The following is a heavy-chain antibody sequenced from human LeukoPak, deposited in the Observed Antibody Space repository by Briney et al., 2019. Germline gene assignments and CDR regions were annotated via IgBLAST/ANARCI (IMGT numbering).Heavy chain of an antibody. CDR1: GYTFTGYY. V-gene: IGHV1-2*02. Sequence: RASVKLSCKASGYTFTGYYMHWVRQAPGQGLEWMGWINPNSGGTNYAQKIQGRVTMTRYTSISTAYMGLSRLRSDDTAVYYCARVGVGLLLAGHDPFGYWGQGTLVTVSS. CDR3: ARVGVGLLLAGHDPFGY. D-gene: IGHD3-9*01. J-gene: IGHJ4*02. CDR2: INPNSGGT.